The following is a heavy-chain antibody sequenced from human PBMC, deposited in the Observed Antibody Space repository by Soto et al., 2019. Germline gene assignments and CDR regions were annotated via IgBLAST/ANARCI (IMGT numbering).Heavy chain of an antibody. CDR1: RFTFSTYA. CDR3: AKEEWWSTHAWLRDYRYVMAF. CDR2: ISYDGSNK. Sequence: GGSVRLSCTASRFTFSTYAMHWVRQAPGKGLEWVAVISYDGSNKYYADSVKGRFTISRDNSNNTLYLQMNSLRAEDTAVYYCAKEEWWSTHAWLRDYRYVMAFWGQGTTVT. J-gene: IGHJ6*01. D-gene: IGHD2-15*01. V-gene: IGHV3-30*18.